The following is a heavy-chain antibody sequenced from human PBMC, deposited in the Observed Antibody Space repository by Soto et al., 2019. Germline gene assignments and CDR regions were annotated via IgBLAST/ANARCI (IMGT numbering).Heavy chain of an antibody. Sequence: SETLSLTCTVSGGSISSYYWSWIRQPPGKGLEWIGYIYYSGSTNYNPSLKSRVTISVDTSKNQFSLKLSSVTAADTAVYYCARVGSTRGAFDIWGQGTMVTVS. V-gene: IGHV4-59*01. CDR2: IYYSGST. CDR3: ARVGSTRGAFDI. CDR1: GGSISSYY. D-gene: IGHD2-2*01. J-gene: IGHJ3*02.